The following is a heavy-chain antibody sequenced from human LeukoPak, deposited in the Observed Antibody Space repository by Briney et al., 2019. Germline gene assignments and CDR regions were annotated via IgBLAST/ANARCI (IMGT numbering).Heavy chain of an antibody. D-gene: IGHD1-26*01. CDR1: GFTFSSYG. CDR2: ITGSGGST. CDR3: AKDRWDGDYYYYYMDV. Sequence: GGSLRLSCAASGFTFSSYGMSWVRQAPGKGLEWVSAITGSGGSTYYAGSVKGRFTISRDNSKNTLYLQMNSLRAEDTAVYYWAKDRWDGDYYYYYMDVWGKGTTVTISS. J-gene: IGHJ6*03. V-gene: IGHV3-23*01.